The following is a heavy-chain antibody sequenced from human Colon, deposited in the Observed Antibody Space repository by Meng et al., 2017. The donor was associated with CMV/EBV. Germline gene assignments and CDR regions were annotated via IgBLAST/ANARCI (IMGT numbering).Heavy chain of an antibody. CDR3: ARADPKKRITAVSPVDY. V-gene: IGHV3-72*01. CDR1: GFILSDYY. D-gene: IGHD1-20*01. J-gene: IGHJ4*02. CDR2: TANKADYYLT. Sequence: GGSLRLSCTGSGFILSDYYIDWVRQVPGKGLEWVGRTANKADYYLTEYATSVKGRFTFSRDDSENSLFLQMNSLRAEDTAVYYCARADPKKRITAVSPVDYWGQGTLVTVSS.